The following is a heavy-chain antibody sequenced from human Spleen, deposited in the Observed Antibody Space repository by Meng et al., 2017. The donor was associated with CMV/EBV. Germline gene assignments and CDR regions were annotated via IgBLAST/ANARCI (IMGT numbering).Heavy chain of an antibody. J-gene: IGHJ5*01. CDR2: INSNSGGT. V-gene: IGHV1-2*02. CDR1: GYTFTGYY. D-gene: IGHD6-13*01. Sequence: ASVKVSCKASGYTFTGYYIHWVRQAPGQGLEWMGWINSNSGGTNYAQKFQGRVTMTRDTSISTAYMELSSLKSEDTAVYYCARGSLNNWFDFWGQGTLVTVSS. CDR3: ARGSLNNWFDF.